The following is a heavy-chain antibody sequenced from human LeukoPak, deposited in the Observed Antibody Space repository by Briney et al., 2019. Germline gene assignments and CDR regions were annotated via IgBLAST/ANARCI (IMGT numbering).Heavy chain of an antibody. J-gene: IGHJ4*02. Sequence: GGSLRLYCAASGFTFRSYSMHWVRQAPGKGLEWVSYISSSSDTIYYADSVKGRFTISRDNAKNSLFLQMNSLRDEDTAVYYCARGVSRSSSRHFDYWGQGTLVTVSS. CDR1: GFTFRSYS. CDR2: ISSSSDTI. CDR3: ARGVSRSSSRHFDY. V-gene: IGHV3-48*02. D-gene: IGHD6-13*01.